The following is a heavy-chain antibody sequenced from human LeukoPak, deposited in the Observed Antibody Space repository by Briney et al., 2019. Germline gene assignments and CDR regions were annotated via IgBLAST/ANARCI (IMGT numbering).Heavy chain of an antibody. V-gene: IGHV3-33*01. CDR1: GFTFSTYA. D-gene: IGHD4-17*01. Sequence: GRSLRLSCAASGFTFSTYAMHWVRQAPGKGLEWVAVIWSDSTNKYYADSVRGRFTISGDNSKNTLYLQMSGLRAEDTAMYYCARDRLTTVTTFHFDYWGQGTLVTVSS. CDR3: ARDRLTTVTTFHFDY. CDR2: IWSDSTNK. J-gene: IGHJ4*02.